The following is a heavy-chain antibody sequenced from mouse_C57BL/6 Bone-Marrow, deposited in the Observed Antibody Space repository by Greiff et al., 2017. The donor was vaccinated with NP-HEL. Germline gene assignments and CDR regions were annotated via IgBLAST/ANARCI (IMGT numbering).Heavy chain of an antibody. CDR2: IWRGGST. J-gene: IGHJ4*01. V-gene: IGHV2-5*01. CDR3: AKTGGSYYYGSSYVNAMDY. D-gene: IGHD1-1*01. CDR1: GFSLTSYG. Sequence: VQLQQSGPGLVQPSQSLSITCTVSGFSLTSYGVHWVRQSPGKGLEWLGVIWRGGSTDYNAAFMSRLSITKDNSKSQVFFKMNSLQADDTAIYXCAKTGGSYYYGSSYVNAMDYGGQGTSVTVAS.